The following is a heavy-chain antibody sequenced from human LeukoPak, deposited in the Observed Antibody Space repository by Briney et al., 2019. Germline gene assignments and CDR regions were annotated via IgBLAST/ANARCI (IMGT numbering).Heavy chain of an antibody. CDR2: INHSGST. V-gene: IGHV4-34*01. CDR1: GGSFSGYY. D-gene: IGHD3-9*01. J-gene: IGHJ4*02. CDR3: ARYYVNFDILTGHQYYFDF. Sequence: SETLSLSCAVYGGSFSGYYWSWIRQPPGKGLEWIGEINHSGSTNYNPSLKSRVTISVDTSKNQFSLKLSSVTAADTAVYYCARYYVNFDILTGHQYYFDFWGQGPLVTVSS.